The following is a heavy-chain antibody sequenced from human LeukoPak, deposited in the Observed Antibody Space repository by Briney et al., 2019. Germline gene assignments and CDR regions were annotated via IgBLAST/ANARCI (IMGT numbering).Heavy chain of an antibody. CDR2: INHSGST. Sequence: SETLSLTCAVYGGSFSDYYWSWIRQPPGKGLEWIGEINHSGSTNYNPFLKSRVTISVDTSKNQFSLKLSSVTAADTAVYYCARKRIAATLNFDYWGQGTLVTVSS. V-gene: IGHV4-34*01. J-gene: IGHJ4*02. D-gene: IGHD6-13*01. CDR1: GGSFSDYY. CDR3: ARKRIAATLNFDY.